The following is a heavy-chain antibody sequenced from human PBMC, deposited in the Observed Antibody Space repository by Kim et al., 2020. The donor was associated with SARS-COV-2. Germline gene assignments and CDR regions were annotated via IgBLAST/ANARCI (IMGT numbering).Heavy chain of an antibody. Sequence: SVKVSCKASGFTFTSSAVQWVRQVRGQRLEWIGWIVVGSGNTNYAQKFQERVTITRDMSTSTAYMELSSLRSEDTAVYYCAGWVYGGYYFDYWGQGTLVTVSS. CDR2: IVVGSGNT. J-gene: IGHJ4*02. V-gene: IGHV1-58*01. CDR3: AGWVYGGYYFDY. CDR1: GFTFTSSA. D-gene: IGHD3-10*01.